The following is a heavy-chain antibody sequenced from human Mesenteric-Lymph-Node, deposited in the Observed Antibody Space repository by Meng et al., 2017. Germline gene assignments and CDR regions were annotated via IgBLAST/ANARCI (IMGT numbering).Heavy chain of an antibody. V-gene: IGHV1-69*06. CDR1: GGTFSSYA. D-gene: IGHD3-9*01. CDR3: VRWDNTGYFFDY. Sequence: QVQRVQSGAEVKKPGSSVKVSCKASGGTFSSYAISWVRQDPGQGLEWMGGIIPIFGTPYYAQRFQGRVTITADKSMTSAFLELSSLTPEDTAVYYCVRWDNTGYFFDYWGQGTLVTVFS. CDR2: IIPIFGTP. J-gene: IGHJ4*02.